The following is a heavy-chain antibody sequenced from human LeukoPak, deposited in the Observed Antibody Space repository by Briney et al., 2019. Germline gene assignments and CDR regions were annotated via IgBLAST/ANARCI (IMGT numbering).Heavy chain of an antibody. J-gene: IGHJ4*02. Sequence: PGGSLRLSCAASGFTFSSYDMSWVRQAPGKGLEWVSAISGSGGSTFYADSVKGRFTISRDNSKNTLYLQMNSLRAGDTAVYYCAKFRGYSYGPIGYWGQGTLVTVSS. D-gene: IGHD5-18*01. CDR2: ISGSGGST. CDR1: GFTFSSYD. V-gene: IGHV3-23*01. CDR3: AKFRGYSYGPIGY.